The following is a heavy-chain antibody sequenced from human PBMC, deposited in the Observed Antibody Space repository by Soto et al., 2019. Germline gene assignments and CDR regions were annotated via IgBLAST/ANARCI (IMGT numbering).Heavy chain of an antibody. CDR3: ARERRAEAGSIDYYRMED. V-gene: IGHV3-53*01. J-gene: IGHJ6*01. CDR1: GFPVLSNY. CDR2: IYSGGST. D-gene: IGHD6-19*01. Sequence: AGGYLILSYATSGFPVLSNYMSWVLQAPRYGLELVSVIYSGGSTYYADSVKGRFTLSRDNSKTTMYLQMNSLRAEDTGVYYSARERRAEAGSIDYYRMEDWGQGPTVSV.